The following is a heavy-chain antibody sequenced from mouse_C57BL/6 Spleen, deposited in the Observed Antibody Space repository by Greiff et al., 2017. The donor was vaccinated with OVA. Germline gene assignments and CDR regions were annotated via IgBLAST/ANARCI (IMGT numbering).Heavy chain of an antibody. CDR3: ARGDYGTMDY. D-gene: IGHD2-1*01. Sequence: EVQLQQSGPELVKPGASVKISCKASGYTFTDYYMNWVKQSHGKSLEWIGDINPNNGGTSYNQKFKGKATLTVDKSSSTAYMELRSLTSEDSAVDYCARGDYGTMDYWGQGTSVTVSS. CDR1: GYTFTDYY. CDR2: INPNNGGT. V-gene: IGHV1-26*01. J-gene: IGHJ4*01.